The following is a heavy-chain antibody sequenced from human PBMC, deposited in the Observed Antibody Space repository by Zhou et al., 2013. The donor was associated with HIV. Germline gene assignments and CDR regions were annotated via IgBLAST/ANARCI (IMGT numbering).Heavy chain of an antibody. Sequence: QVHLVQSGAEVKKPGSSVKVSCKASGGTFYSHVITWVRQAPGQGLEWMGGIIPIFGTANYAQKFQGRVTITADESTSTAYMELSSLRSEDTAVYYCARHYTSGWYGDAFDIWGQGTMVIVSS. CDR1: GGTFYSHV. CDR2: IIPIFGTA. J-gene: IGHJ3*02. V-gene: IGHV1-69*12. CDR3: ARHYTSGWYGDAFDI. D-gene: IGHD6-19*01.